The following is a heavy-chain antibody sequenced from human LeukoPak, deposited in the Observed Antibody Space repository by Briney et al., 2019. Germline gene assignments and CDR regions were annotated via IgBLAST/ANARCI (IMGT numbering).Heavy chain of an antibody. CDR1: GYTFSTYG. V-gene: IGHV1-18*01. CDR3: ARDLYYYGSGSYYDVFDV. J-gene: IGHJ3*01. D-gene: IGHD3-10*01. Sequence: ASVKVSCKASGYTFSTYGISWVRPAPGQGLEWMGWISAYKDNTYYAQKLQGRVTMTTDTSTSTAYMELRSLRSDDTAIYYCARDLYYYGSGSYYDVFDVWGQGTMVTVSS. CDR2: ISAYKDNT.